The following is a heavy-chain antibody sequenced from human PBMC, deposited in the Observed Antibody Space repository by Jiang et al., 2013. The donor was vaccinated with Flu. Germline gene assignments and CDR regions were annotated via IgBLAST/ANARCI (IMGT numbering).Heavy chain of an antibody. V-gene: IGHV1-3*01. J-gene: IGHJ6*03. CDR3: ARAWFGELLDYYYHMDV. Sequence: KFQGRVTITRDTSASTAYMELSSLRSEDTAVYYCARAWFGELLDYYYHMDVWGKGTTVTVSS. D-gene: IGHD3-10*01.